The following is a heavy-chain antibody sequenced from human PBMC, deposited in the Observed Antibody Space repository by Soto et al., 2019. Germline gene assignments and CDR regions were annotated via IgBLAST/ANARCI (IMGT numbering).Heavy chain of an antibody. CDR2: ISAYNGNT. V-gene: IGHV1-18*01. CDR1: GYTFTSYG. D-gene: IGHD3-10*01. Sequence: QVQLVQSGAEVKKPGASVKVSCKASGYTFTSYGISWVRQAPGQGLEWMGWISAYNGNTNYAQKLQGRVTMTTDTSTSPAYMGLRSLRSDDTAVYYCARESVLRFGELLSGSDYWGQGTLVTVSS. CDR3: ARESVLRFGELLSGSDY. J-gene: IGHJ4*02.